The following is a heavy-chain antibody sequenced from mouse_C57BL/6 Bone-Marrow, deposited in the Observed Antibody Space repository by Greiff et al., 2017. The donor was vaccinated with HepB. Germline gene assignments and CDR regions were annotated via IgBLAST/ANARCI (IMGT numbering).Heavy chain of an antibody. CDR3: GRGVRRFAY. CDR2: IYPGSGST. J-gene: IGHJ3*01. Sequence: VQLQQPGAELVKPAASVKMSCKASGYTFTSCWITWWKQKPGQGLEWIGDIYPGSGSTNYNEKFKSKATLTVDTSSNTAYMQLSSLTSEDSAAYYGGRGVRRFAYWGQGTLVTVSA. D-gene: IGHD2-1*01. CDR1: GYTFTSCW. V-gene: IGHV1-55*01.